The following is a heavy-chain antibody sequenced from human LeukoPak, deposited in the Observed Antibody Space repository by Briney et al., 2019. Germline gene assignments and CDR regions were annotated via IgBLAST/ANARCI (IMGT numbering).Heavy chain of an antibody. CDR3: ARDKPSYDSSGYYTESFDY. J-gene: IGHJ4*02. CDR2: ISSSGSTI. Sequence: PGGSLRLSCAASGFTFSDYYMSWIRQAPGKGLEWVSYISSSGSTIYYADSVKGRFTISRDNAKNSLYLQMNSLRAEDTAVYYCARDKPSYDSSGYYTESFDYWGQGTLVTVSS. D-gene: IGHD3-22*01. V-gene: IGHV3-11*01. CDR1: GFTFSDYY.